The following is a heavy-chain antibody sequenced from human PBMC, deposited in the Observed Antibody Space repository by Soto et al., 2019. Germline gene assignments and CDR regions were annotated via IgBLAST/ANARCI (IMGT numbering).Heavy chain of an antibody. CDR1: GFTFGDYA. CDR3: ARAQWLQNPFDY. D-gene: IGHD5-12*01. Sequence: EVQLVESGGGLVQPGRSLRVSCAASGFTFGDYAMHWVRQAPGKGLEWVSGISWNSGTIAYADSVKGRFTISRDNAKTSLYLQMNSLRAEDTAVYYCARAQWLQNPFDYWGQGTLVTVSS. J-gene: IGHJ4*02. V-gene: IGHV3-9*01. CDR2: ISWNSGTI.